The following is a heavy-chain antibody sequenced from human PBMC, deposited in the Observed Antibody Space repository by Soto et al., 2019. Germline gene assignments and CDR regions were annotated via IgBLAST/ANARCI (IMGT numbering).Heavy chain of an antibody. V-gene: IGHV3-48*02. CDR1: GLTCSDYW. Sequence: VGSLRHSCAVSGLTCSDYWMSWVRQATGKGLEWVSYIYISSSTIYYADSVKGRFTISRDNAKNSLYLQMNSLRDEDTAVYYCARGQWLVPFAFDIWGQGTMVTVSS. CDR2: IYISSSTI. CDR3: ARGQWLVPFAFDI. D-gene: IGHD6-19*01. J-gene: IGHJ3*02.